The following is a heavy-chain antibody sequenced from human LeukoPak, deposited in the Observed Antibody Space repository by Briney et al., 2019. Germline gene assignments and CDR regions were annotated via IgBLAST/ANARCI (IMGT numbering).Heavy chain of an antibody. Sequence: ASVKVSCKVSGYTLTELSMHWVRQAPGKGLEWMGGFDPEDGETIYAQKFQGRVTMTEDTSTDTAYMELSSLRSEDTAVYYCATTLHHRAFLEWLVDYWGQGTLVTVSS. D-gene: IGHD3-3*02. J-gene: IGHJ4*02. CDR1: GYTLTELS. CDR2: FDPEDGET. V-gene: IGHV1-24*01. CDR3: ATTLHHRAFLEWLVDY.